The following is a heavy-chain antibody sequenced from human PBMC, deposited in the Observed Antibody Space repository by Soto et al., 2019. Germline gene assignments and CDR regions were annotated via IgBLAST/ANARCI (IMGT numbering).Heavy chain of an antibody. Sequence: ASVKVSCKASGYTFTGYYIHWVRQAPGQGLEWMGWINPNSGGTNYAQKFQGWVTMTRDTSISTAYMELSRLRSDDTAVYYCARDRRGYSYGYHSSNYYGMDVWGQGTTVTVSS. CDR3: ARDRRGYSYGYHSSNYYGMDV. D-gene: IGHD5-18*01. CDR1: GYTFTGYY. CDR2: INPNSGGT. J-gene: IGHJ6*02. V-gene: IGHV1-2*04.